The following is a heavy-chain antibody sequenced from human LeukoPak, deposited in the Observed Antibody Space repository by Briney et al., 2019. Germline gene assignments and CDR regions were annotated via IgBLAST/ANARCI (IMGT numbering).Heavy chain of an antibody. V-gene: IGHV1-2*02. CDR1: GYTFTDYY. CDR2: INPNDGDT. J-gene: IGHJ4*02. Sequence: ASVKVSFKASGYTFTDYYMHGVRQAPGQGFEWMGWINPNDGDTNYAQKFQGRVTMTRDTSISTAHMEVSRLRSDDTAVYYCARANFLYCSSSTCLFDYWGQGTLVTVSS. D-gene: IGHD2-2*01. CDR3: ARANFLYCSSSTCLFDY.